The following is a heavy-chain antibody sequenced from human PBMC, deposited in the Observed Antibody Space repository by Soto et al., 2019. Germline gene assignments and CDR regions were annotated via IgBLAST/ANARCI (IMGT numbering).Heavy chain of an antibody. CDR3: ASARSAQYFDY. J-gene: IGHJ4*02. CDR1: GGTFSSHG. D-gene: IGHD1-26*01. CDR2: FMPTFGSA. Sequence: QVQLLQSGPALQKPGSSVRVSCKASGGTFSSHGIAWVRQVPGQGHEWMGGFMPTFGSATYAPKFQGRVTISADRSTSTAFMALSGLRSEDTAVYYCASARSAQYFDYWGQGTLVTVSS. V-gene: IGHV1-69*06.